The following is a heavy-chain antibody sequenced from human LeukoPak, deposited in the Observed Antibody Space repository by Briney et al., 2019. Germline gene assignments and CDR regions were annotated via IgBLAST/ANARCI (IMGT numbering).Heavy chain of an antibody. Sequence: ASVKVSCKASGYTFSSYGISWVRQAPGQGLEWMGWISAYNGNTDYAQKLQGRVTMTTDTSTSTAYMELRSLRSDDTAVYYCARVSGYSYGPYYFDFWGQGTLVTVSS. CDR2: ISAYNGNT. CDR3: ARVSGYSYGPYYFDF. CDR1: GYTFSSYG. D-gene: IGHD5-18*01. V-gene: IGHV1-18*01. J-gene: IGHJ4*02.